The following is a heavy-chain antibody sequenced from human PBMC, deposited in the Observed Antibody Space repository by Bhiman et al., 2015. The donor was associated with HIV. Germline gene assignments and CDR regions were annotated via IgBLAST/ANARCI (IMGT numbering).Heavy chain of an antibody. V-gene: IGHV3-30*04. CDR1: GFTFSSYA. D-gene: IGHD6-6*01. J-gene: IGHJ4*02. CDR2: ISYDGSNK. Sequence: QVQLVESGGGVVQPGRSLRLSCAASGFTFSSYAMHWVRQAPGKGLEWVAVISYDGSNKYYAGSVKGRFTISRDNARDSLYLQMGSLRPEDTAVYFCARASTTHGSSFPDYWGQGTLVTVSS. CDR3: ARASTTHGSSFPDY.